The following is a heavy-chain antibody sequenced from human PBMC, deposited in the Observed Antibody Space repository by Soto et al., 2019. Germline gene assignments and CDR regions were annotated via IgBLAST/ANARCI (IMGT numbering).Heavy chain of an antibody. Sequence: QVQLQESGPGLVKPSETLSLTCTVSGGSISSYYWSWIRQPPGKGLEWIGYIYYSGSTNYNPSLKSRVTISVDTSKNQFSLKLSAVTAADTAVYYCARERLEYSGYGVGYYFDYWGQGTLVTVSS. CDR2: IYYSGST. V-gene: IGHV4-59*01. J-gene: IGHJ4*02. D-gene: IGHD5-12*01. CDR3: ARERLEYSGYGVGYYFDY. CDR1: GGSISSYY.